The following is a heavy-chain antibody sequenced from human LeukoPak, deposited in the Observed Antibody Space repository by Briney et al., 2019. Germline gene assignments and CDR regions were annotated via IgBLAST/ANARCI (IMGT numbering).Heavy chain of an antibody. V-gene: IGHV3-30*04. CDR2: ISYDGSNK. J-gene: IGHJ4*02. D-gene: IGHD3-22*01. Sequence: GGSLRLSCAASGFTFSSYAMHWVRQAPGKGLEWVAVISYDGSNKYYADSVKSRFTISRDNSKNTLYLQMNSLRAEDTAVYYCASGGTITGVITTYWGQGTLVTVSS. CDR3: ASGGTITGVITTY. CDR1: GFTFSSYA.